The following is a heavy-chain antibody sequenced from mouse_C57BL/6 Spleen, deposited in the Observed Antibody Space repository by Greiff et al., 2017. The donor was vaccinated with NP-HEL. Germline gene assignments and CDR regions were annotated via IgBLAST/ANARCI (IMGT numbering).Heavy chain of an antibody. CDR3: TRRNYYGSSYPFDY. Sequence: EVQLQQSGTVLARPGASVKVSCKTSGYTFTSYWMHWVKQRPGQGLEWIGAIYPGNSDTSYNQKFKGKAKLTAVTSASTAYMELSSLTNEDSAVYYCTRRNYYGSSYPFDYWGQGTTLTVSS. CDR1: GYTFTSYW. D-gene: IGHD1-1*01. CDR2: IYPGNSDT. J-gene: IGHJ2*01. V-gene: IGHV1-5*01.